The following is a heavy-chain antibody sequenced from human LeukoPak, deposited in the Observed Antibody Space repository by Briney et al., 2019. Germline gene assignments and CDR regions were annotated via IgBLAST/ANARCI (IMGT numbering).Heavy chain of an antibody. CDR3: ARDRLHYYSYYGMDV. J-gene: IGHJ6*02. CDR1: GFPFSTYG. CDR2: IWYDGSKK. Sequence: GGSLRLSCAASGFPFSTYGMHWVRQAPGKGLEWVAVIWYDGSKKYYADSVKGRFTISRDNSRNTLSLEMDSLRVEDTTVHYCARDRLHYYSYYGMDVWGQGTTVTVSS. V-gene: IGHV3-33*01.